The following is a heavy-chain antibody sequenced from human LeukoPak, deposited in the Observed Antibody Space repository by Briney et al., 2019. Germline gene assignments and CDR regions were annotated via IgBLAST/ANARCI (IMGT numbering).Heavy chain of an antibody. V-gene: IGHV5-51*01. CDR3: ARHPASHDYGDPGWFDP. CDR1: GYSFTSYW. D-gene: IGHD4-17*01. J-gene: IGHJ5*02. Sequence: GESLKISCKGSGYSFTSYWIGWVRQMPGKGLEWMGIIYPGDSDTRYSPSFQGQVTISADKSISTAYLQWSSLKASDTAMYYCARHPASHDYGDPGWFDPWGQGTLVTVSS. CDR2: IYPGDSDT.